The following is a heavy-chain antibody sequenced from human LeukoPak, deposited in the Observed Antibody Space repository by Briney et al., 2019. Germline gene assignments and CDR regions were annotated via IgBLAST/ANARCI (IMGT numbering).Heavy chain of an antibody. CDR2: IIPIFGTA. CDR3: ARSASLVVVPAALDY. CDR1: GGTFSSYA. J-gene: IGHJ4*02. D-gene: IGHD2-2*01. V-gene: IGHV1-69*13. Sequence: SVKVSCKASGGTFSSYAISWVRQAPGRGLEWMGGIIPIFGTANYAQKFQGRVTITADESTSTAYMELSSLRSEDTAVYYCARSASLVVVPAALDYWGQGTLVTVSS.